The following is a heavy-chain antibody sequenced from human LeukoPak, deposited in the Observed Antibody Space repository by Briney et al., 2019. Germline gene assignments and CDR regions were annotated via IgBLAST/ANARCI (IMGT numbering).Heavy chain of an antibody. Sequence: SVKVSCKASGGTFNSFAFSWVRQAPGQGLEWVGGITPMFAATNYAQKFQGRAAITADESTRSVYMEMGSLATEDTAVYYCVREEETPKGDAAFDIWGQGTMVTVSS. J-gene: IGHJ3*02. CDR1: GGTFNSFA. CDR2: ITPMFAAT. CDR3: VREEETPKGDAAFDI. V-gene: IGHV1-69*01. D-gene: IGHD3-16*01.